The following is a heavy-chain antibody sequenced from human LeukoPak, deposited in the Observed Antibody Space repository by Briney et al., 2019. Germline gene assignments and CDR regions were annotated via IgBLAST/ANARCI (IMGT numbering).Heavy chain of an antibody. Sequence: HPGGSLRLSCAASGFTFSSYWMSWVRQAPGKGLEWVANIKQDGSEKYYVDSVKGRFTISRDNSKNTLYLQMNSLRPEDTAVYYCARDLFGSIDYWGQGILVTVSS. CDR3: ARDLFGSIDY. J-gene: IGHJ4*02. V-gene: IGHV3-7*01. CDR2: IKQDGSEK. D-gene: IGHD3-10*01. CDR1: GFTFSSYW.